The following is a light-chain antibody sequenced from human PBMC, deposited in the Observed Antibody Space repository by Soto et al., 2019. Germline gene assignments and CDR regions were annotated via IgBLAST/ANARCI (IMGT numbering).Light chain of an antibody. Sequence: EIVLTQSPGTLSLSPGERATLSCRASQSVSSSYLAWYQQRPGQAPRLLIYGASSRATGIPDRFSGSGSGTDFTLTISRLEPEDFAVYYCQQYAPSPPITFGQGTRLEIK. J-gene: IGKJ5*01. CDR1: QSVSSSY. CDR3: QQYAPSPPIT. V-gene: IGKV3-20*01. CDR2: GAS.